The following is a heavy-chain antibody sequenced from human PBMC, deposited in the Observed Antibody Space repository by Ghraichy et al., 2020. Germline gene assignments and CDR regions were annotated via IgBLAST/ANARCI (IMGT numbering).Heavy chain of an antibody. V-gene: IGHV4-39*01. Sequence: SETLSLTCTVSGVSINDVTYYWSWVRQSPGKGLEWIGNVYFDGNTYYNPSLESRIVISIDTSRSQFSLTLSSVTAADTATYYCARLSLMQGLLITAPLFDYWGQGTRVTVSS. J-gene: IGHJ4*02. D-gene: IGHD1-14*01. CDR2: VYFDGNT. CDR3: ARLSLMQGLLITAPLFDY. CDR1: GVSINDVTYY.